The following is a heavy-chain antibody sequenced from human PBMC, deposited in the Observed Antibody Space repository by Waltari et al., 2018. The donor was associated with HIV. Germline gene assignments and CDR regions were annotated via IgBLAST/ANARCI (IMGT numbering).Heavy chain of an antibody. CDR2: IKRDGSEK. D-gene: IGHD3-3*02. CDR3: ARDEISYFDY. Sequence: EVQLVESGGGLVQPGGSLRLSCAASGFTFSNYWMSWVRQAPGKGLEWVANIKRDGSEKHYVDSVKGRFTGARDNAKNSLYLQINSLRAEDTAVYYCARDEISYFDYWGQGTLVTVSS. J-gene: IGHJ4*02. V-gene: IGHV3-7*01. CDR1: GFTFSNYW.